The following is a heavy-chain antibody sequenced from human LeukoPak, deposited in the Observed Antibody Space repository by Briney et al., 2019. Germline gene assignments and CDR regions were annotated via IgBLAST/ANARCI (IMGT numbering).Heavy chain of an antibody. CDR3: ARYYDSSGYSFDY. D-gene: IGHD3-22*01. J-gene: IGHJ4*02. Sequence: SETLSLTCTVSGGSISSSSYYWGWIRQPPGKGLEWIGTIYYSGTTYYNPSLKSRVTISLDTSENQFSLKLSSVTAAGTAVYYCARYYDSSGYSFDYWGQGTLVTVSS. CDR2: IYYSGTT. V-gene: IGHV4-39*01. CDR1: GGSISSSSYY.